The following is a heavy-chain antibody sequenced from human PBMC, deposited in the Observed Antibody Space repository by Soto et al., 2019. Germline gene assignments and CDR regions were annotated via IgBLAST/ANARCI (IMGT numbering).Heavy chain of an antibody. CDR2: IDPSDSYT. J-gene: IGHJ4*02. V-gene: IGHV5-10-1*01. CDR3: ARYGRAQEAAFDY. D-gene: IGHD3-9*01. Sequence: GGSLKISCKASGYRFPSSWISWVRQMPGKGLEWMGRIDPSDSYTNYSPSFQGHITISTDKSTRTAYVQWSSLKASDTAKYYWARYGRAQEAAFDYCVQATLLTLPS. CDR1: GYRFPSSW.